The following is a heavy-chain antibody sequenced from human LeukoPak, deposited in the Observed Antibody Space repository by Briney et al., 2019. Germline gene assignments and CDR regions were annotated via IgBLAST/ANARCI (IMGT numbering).Heavy chain of an antibody. V-gene: IGHV5-51*01. CDR3: ARLDSSGWYVYPKSIDY. CDR2: IYPGDSDT. J-gene: IGHJ4*02. D-gene: IGHD6-19*01. CDR1: GYSFTSYW. Sequence: GESLKISCKGSGYSFTSYWIGWVRQMPGKGLEWMGIIYPGDSDTRYSTSFQGRVTIPADKSISTAYLQWSSLKASDTAMYYCARLDSSGWYVYPKSIDYWGQGTLVTVSS.